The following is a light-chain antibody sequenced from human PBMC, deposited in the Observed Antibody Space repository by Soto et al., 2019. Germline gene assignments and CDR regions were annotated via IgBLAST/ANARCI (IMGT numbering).Light chain of an antibody. V-gene: IGKV3-20*01. CDR1: QSVGSRW. CDR3: QQYYSSRT. CDR2: GGS. Sequence: EIVLTQSPGTVSFSPGERATLSCRASQSVGSRWLAWYQQKPGQAPMVLIYGGSNRATGIPDRFSGSGSGTDFTLTISRLEPEDFAVYYCQQYYSSRTFGQGTKVEMK. J-gene: IGKJ1*01.